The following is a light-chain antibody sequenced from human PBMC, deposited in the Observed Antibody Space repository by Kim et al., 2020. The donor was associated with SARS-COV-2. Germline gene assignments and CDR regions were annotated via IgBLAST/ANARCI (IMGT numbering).Light chain of an antibody. V-gene: IGKV3D-7*01. CDR1: QSVSSSY. J-gene: IGKJ1*01. Sequence: SPGERATLSCRASQSVSSSYVSWYQQKPGQAPRLLIYGASTRATGIPARFSGSGSGTDFTLTISSLQPEDFAVYYCQQDYNLPETFGQGTKVDIK. CDR2: GAS. CDR3: QQDYNLPET.